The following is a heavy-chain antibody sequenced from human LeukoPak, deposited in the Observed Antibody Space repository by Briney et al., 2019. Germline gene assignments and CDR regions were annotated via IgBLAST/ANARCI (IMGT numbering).Heavy chain of an antibody. CDR2: INYSRTT. CDR3: ARLSDY. V-gene: IGHV4-39*01. CDR1: GGAISSDNYY. Sequence: PSETLSLTCTVSGGAISSDNYYWGWIPQPPGKGLEWIGSINYSRTTYYNPSHKSRVSISVDTSTTQVSLRLSSVTAADTAVYYCARLSDYWGQGTLVTVSS. J-gene: IGHJ4*02.